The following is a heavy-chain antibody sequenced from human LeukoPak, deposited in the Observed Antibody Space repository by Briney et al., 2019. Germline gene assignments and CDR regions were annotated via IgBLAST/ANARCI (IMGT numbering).Heavy chain of an antibody. V-gene: IGHV4-59*01. D-gene: IGHD3-16*01. CDR1: GDSFSNYH. CDR2: VSSSGST. J-gene: IGHJ4*02. CDR3: ARVGRGDHTWGSYSFDH. Sequence: SETLSLTSTVCGDSFSNYHGSCLRQPPGKGLEWIGYVSSSGSTSYSPSLKSRVTISVDTSKNQFSLKLSSVTAGDTAVYYCARVGRGDHTWGSYSFDHWGQGTLVSVDS.